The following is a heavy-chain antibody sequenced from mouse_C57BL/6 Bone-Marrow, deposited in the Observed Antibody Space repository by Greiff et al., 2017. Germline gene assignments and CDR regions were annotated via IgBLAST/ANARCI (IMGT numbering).Heavy chain of an antibody. CDR3: ARRSSSGVEFAY. J-gene: IGHJ3*01. CDR2: INPRSGNT. CDR1: GYTFTSYG. D-gene: IGHD1-1*01. Sequence: VQLQQSGAELARPGASVKLSCKASGYTFTSYGISWVKQRTGQGLEWIGEINPRSGNTYYNEKFKGKATLTADKSSSTAYMELRSLTSEDSAVYFCARRSSSGVEFAYWVQGTLVTVSA. V-gene: IGHV1-81*01.